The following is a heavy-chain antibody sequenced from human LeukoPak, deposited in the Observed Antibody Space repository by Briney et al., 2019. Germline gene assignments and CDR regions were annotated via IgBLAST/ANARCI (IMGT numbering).Heavy chain of an antibody. CDR1: GYSISSGYY. CDR2: IYHSGST. Sequence: PSETLSLTCTVSGYSISSGYYWGWIRQPPGKGLEWIGSIYHSGSTYYNPSLKSRVTISVDTSKNQFSLKLSSVTAADTAVYYCARDPKVDYGSGTHGWFDPWGQGTLVTVSS. V-gene: IGHV4-38-2*02. CDR3: ARDPKVDYGSGTHGWFDP. D-gene: IGHD3-10*01. J-gene: IGHJ5*02.